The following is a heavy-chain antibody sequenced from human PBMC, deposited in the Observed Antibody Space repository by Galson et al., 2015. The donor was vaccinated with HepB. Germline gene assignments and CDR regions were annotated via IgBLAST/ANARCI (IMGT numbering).Heavy chain of an antibody. V-gene: IGHV1-69*13. J-gene: IGHJ4*02. Sequence: SVKVSCKASGGTFSSYAISWVRQAPGQGLEWMGGIIPIFGTANYAQKFQGRVTITADESTSTAYMELSSLRSEDTAVYYWARFNSRSSGSYPLPADYWVQITLVTVSS. CDR3: ARFNSRSSGSYPLPADY. CDR2: IIPIFGTA. D-gene: IGHD3-22*01. CDR1: GGTFSSYA.